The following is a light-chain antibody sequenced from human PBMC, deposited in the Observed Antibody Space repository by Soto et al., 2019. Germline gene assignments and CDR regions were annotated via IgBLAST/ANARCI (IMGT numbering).Light chain of an antibody. CDR2: GAS. CDR3: QQYANAPQRT. Sequence: DILLTQSPCTLSLSAGERATLSCRASHSIDSTYLSWYQQKPGQAPRLLIYGASTKATDIPDRFRGSGSGTDFTLTIDKLEPEDFAAYYCQQYANAPQRTFGQGTKVEIK. V-gene: IGKV3-20*01. CDR1: HSIDSTY. J-gene: IGKJ1*01.